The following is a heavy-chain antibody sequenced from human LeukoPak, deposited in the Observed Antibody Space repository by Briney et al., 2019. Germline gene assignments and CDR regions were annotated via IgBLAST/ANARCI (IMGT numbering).Heavy chain of an antibody. CDR1: GGSFSGYY. J-gene: IGHJ4*02. CDR3: ARGGPRWELLGY. V-gene: IGHV4-34*01. D-gene: IGHD1-26*01. Sequence: SETLSLTCAVYGGSFSGYYWSWTRQPPGKGLEWIGEINHSGSTNYNPSLKSRVTISVDTSKNQFSLKLSSVTAADTAVYDCARGGPRWELLGYWGQGTLVTVSS. CDR2: INHSGST.